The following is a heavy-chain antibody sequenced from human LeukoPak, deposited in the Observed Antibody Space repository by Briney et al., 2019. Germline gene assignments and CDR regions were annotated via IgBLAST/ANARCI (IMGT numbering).Heavy chain of an antibody. V-gene: IGHV3-30-3*01. CDR2: ISYDGNEK. D-gene: IGHD6-19*01. J-gene: IGHJ4*02. Sequence: GRSLRLSCAASGFTFSTYPIHWVRQAPGKGLEWVAIISYDGNEKHYADSVKGRFTISRDNPKNTLYLQMDTLRPDDTAVYYCAREGNSGWYPYWGQGTLVTVSS. CDR3: AREGNSGWYPY. CDR1: GFTFSTYP.